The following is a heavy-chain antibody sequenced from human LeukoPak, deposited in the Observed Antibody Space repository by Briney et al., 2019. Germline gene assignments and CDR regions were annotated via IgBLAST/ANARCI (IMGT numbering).Heavy chain of an antibody. D-gene: IGHD5-18*01. CDR1: GYTFTGYY. V-gene: IGHV1-2*04. Sequence: GASVTVSCKASGYTFTGYYMHWVRQAPGQGLEWMGCINPNSGGTNYAQKFQGWVTMTRDTSISTAYMELSRLRSDDSAVYYCARDIRRYGYSYYYYYMDVWGKGTTVTVSS. CDR3: ARDIRRYGYSYYYYYMDV. J-gene: IGHJ6*03. CDR2: INPNSGGT.